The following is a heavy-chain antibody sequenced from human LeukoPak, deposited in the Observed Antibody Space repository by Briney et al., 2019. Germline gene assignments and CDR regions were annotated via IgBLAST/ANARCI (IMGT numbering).Heavy chain of an antibody. V-gene: IGHV1-18*01. J-gene: IGHJ4*02. CDR1: GYTFTSYG. CDR3: ARDAVSYYYGSGSYY. Sequence: ASLKVSCKASGYTFTSYGISWVRQAPGQGLEWMGWISAYNGNTNYAQKLQGRVTMTTDTSTSTAYMELRSLRSDDTAVYYCARDAVSYYYGSGSYYWGQGTLVTVSS. CDR2: ISAYNGNT. D-gene: IGHD3-10*01.